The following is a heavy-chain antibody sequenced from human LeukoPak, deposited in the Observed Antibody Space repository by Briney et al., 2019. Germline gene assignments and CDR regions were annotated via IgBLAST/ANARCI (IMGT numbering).Heavy chain of an antibody. CDR2: IIPIFGIA. CDR1: GGTFSSYA. D-gene: IGHD4-17*01. CDR3: ATRWSGGDDYGDLMDY. Sequence: ASVKVSCKAPGGTFSSYAISWVRQAPGQGLEWMGRIIPIFGIANYAQKFQGRVTITADKSTSTAYMELSSLRSEDTAVYYCATRWSGGDDYGDLMDYWGQGTLVTVSS. J-gene: IGHJ4*02. V-gene: IGHV1-69*04.